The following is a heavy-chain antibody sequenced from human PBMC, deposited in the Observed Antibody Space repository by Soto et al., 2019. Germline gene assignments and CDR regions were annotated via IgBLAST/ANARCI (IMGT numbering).Heavy chain of an antibody. CDR1: GGSISSYY. CDR2: IYYSGST. CDR3: ARTGGYSYGDYYFDY. J-gene: IGHJ4*02. V-gene: IGHV4-59*08. Sequence: SETLSLTCTVSGGSISSYYWSWIRQPPGKELEWIGYIYYSGSTNYNPSLKSRVTISVDTSKNQFSLKLSSVTAADTAVYYCARTGGYSYGDYYFDYWGQGTLVTVSS. D-gene: IGHD5-18*01.